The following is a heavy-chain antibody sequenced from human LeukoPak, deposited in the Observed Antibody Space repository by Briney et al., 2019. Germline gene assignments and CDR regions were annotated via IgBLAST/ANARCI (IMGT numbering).Heavy chain of an antibody. D-gene: IGHD3-10*01. CDR3: ARHSSYYGNFDY. CDR2: IYYSGST. V-gene: IGHV4-39*01. J-gene: IGHJ4*02. CDR1: GGSISSSNYY. Sequence: SETLSLTCTVSGGSISSSNYYWGWIRQPPGKGLEWIGSIYYSGSTYYNPSLKSRVTISVDTSKNQFSLKLGSVTAADTAVYFCARHSSYYGNFDYWGQGTLVTVSS.